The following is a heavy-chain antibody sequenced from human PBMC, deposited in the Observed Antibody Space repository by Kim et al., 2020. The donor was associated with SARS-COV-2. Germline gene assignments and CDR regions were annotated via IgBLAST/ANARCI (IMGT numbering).Heavy chain of an antibody. CDR2: IYHSGST. D-gene: IGHD3-16*02. CDR3: ARQALRELSYLDY. V-gene: IGHV4-39*01. CDR1: GGSISSSSYY. Sequence: SETLSLTCTASGGSISSSSYYWGWIRQPPGKGLEWIGSIYHSGSTYYNPSLKSRVTISVDTSKNQFSLKLSSVTAADTAVDYCARQALRELSYLDYWGQG. J-gene: IGHJ4*02.